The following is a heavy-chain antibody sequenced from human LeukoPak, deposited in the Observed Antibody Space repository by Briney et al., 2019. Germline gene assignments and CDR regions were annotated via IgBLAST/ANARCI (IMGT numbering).Heavy chain of an antibody. J-gene: IGHJ4*02. Sequence: GGSLRLSCAASGFTFSSYAMSWVRQAPGKGMEGVSAISGSGGRTDYADSVKGGLTIERDNSKKRLYMQMKRLRAQDTAVYYCAQWGPLSIALLDYWGQGTLVTVSS. D-gene: IGHD6-6*01. CDR2: ISGSGGRT. CDR3: AQWGPLSIALLDY. CDR1: GFTFSSYA. V-gene: IGHV3-23*01.